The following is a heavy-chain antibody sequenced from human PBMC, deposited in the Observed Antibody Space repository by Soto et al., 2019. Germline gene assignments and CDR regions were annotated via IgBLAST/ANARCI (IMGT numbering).Heavy chain of an antibody. CDR3: AKDEQQQLVRFNWFDP. Sequence: GGSLRLSCAASGFTFSSYAMSWVRQAPGKGLEWVSAISGSGGSTYYADSVKGRFTISRDNSKNTLYLQMNSLRAEDTAVYYCAKDEQQQLVRFNWFDPWGQGTLVTVSS. J-gene: IGHJ5*02. V-gene: IGHV3-23*01. CDR1: GFTFSSYA. CDR2: ISGSGGST. D-gene: IGHD6-13*01.